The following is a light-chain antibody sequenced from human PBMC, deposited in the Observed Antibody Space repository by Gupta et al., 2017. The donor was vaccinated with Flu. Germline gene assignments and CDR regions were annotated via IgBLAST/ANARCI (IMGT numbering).Light chain of an antibody. CDR3: QQSYSTPLT. Sequence: ITHTTSSLSASVGDRVTITCRASQSISSYLNCYQQKPGKAPKLLIYAASSLQSGVPSRFSGSGSGTDFTLTISSLQPEDFATYYCQQSYSTPLTFGGGTKVEIK. J-gene: IGKJ4*02. V-gene: IGKV1-39*01. CDR1: QSISSY. CDR2: AAS.